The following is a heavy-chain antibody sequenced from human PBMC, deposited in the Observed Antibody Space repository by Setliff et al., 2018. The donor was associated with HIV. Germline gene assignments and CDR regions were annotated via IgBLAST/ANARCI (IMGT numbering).Heavy chain of an antibody. CDR1: EYTFVDYY. V-gene: IGHV1-69-2*01. J-gene: IGHJ4*02. Sequence: ASVKVSCKASEYTFVDYYMHWVQQAPGKGLEWMGRVDPDDGETIYAEKFQDRLTITADASTDTTYMELSSLRSGDTAVYYCVIVPLYENVYDNIWGSYRPLDYWGQGTLVTVSS. CDR2: VDPDDGET. CDR3: VIVPLYENVYDNIWGSYRPLDY. D-gene: IGHD3-16*02.